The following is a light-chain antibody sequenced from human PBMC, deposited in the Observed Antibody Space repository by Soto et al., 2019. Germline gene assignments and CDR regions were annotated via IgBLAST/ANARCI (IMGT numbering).Light chain of an antibody. CDR1: SSNIGSHT. Sequence: QLVLTQPPSASGTPGQRVTISCSGSSSNIGSHTVNWYQQLPGTAPKLLIHRNSQRPSGVPDRFSGSTSGTSASLAISGLQSEDEADYYCAAWDDSLKAVFGGGTKLTVL. V-gene: IGLV1-44*01. CDR3: AAWDDSLKAV. CDR2: RNS. J-gene: IGLJ2*01.